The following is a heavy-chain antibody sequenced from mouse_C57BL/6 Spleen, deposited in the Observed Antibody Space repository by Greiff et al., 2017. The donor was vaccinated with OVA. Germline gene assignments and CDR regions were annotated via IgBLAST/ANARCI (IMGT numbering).Heavy chain of an antibody. CDR3: ARSLVCYYAMNY. V-gene: IGHV1-7*01. Sequence: VQLQQPGAELAKPGASVKLSCKASGYTFTSYWMHWVKQRPGKGLEWIGYINPSSGYTKYNQKFKDKATLTADKSSSTAYMQRSSLTYEDSAVYYCARSLVCYYAMNYWGQGTSDTVSS. CDR2: INPSSGYT. J-gene: IGHJ4*01. CDR1: GYTFTSYW.